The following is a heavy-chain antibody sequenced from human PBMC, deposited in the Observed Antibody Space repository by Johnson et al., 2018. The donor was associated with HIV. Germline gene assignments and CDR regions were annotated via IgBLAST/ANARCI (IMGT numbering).Heavy chain of an antibody. D-gene: IGHD1-26*01. CDR1: GFTLSTYW. J-gene: IGHJ3*02. CDR3: ARAVGAGGI. CDR2: IKSKTDGGTT. Sequence: EVQLVESGGGLVQPGGSLRLSCAASGFTLSTYWMNWVHQAPGKGLEWVGRIKSKTDGGTTDYAAPVKGRFTISRDNVKNSLYLQMNSLRAEDTAVYYCARAVGAGGIWGQGTMVTVSS. V-gene: IGHV3-15*05.